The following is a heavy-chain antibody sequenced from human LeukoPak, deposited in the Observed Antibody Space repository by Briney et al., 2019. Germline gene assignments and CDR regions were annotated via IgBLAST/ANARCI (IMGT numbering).Heavy chain of an antibody. V-gene: IGHV4-38-2*02. D-gene: IGHD1-26*01. J-gene: IGHJ4*02. CDR3: ARVGIDSGSFADFDY. CDR2: IYHSGSA. CDR1: GYPISSDYY. Sequence: PSETLSLTCTVSGYPISSDYYWGWIRQPPGMGLEWVASIYHSGSAYYNPSLKSRVTISVDTSKNQFSLKLSSVTAADTAFYYCARVGIDSGSFADFDYWGQGTLVTVSS.